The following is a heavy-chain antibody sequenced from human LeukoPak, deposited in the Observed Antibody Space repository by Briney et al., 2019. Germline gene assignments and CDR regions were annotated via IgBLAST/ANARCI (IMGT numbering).Heavy chain of an antibody. J-gene: IGHJ4*02. CDR2: IYSDSTT. CDR3: ARTAARRFDY. Sequence: PGGSLRLSCAASGLTVSINCMSWVRQAPGKGLEWVSVIYSDSTTYYTDSVKGRFTISRDNSKNTLYLQMSSLRAEDTAVYYCARTAARRFDYWGQGTLVTVSS. D-gene: IGHD6-6*01. V-gene: IGHV3-53*01. CDR1: GLTVSINC.